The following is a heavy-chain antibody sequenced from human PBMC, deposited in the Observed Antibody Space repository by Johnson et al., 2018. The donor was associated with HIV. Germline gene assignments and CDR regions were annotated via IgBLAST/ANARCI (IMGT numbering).Heavy chain of an antibody. CDR1: GFTFSSYG. J-gene: IGHJ3*02. V-gene: IGHV3-49*04. D-gene: IGHD3-10*01. CDR3: TREWELIWYAFDI. CDR2: NWNGRIKSKAYGGTT. Sequence: VQLVESGGGVVQPGGSLRLSCAASGFTFSSYGMSWVRQVPGKGLEWVSGINWNGRIKSKAYGGTTEYAASVKGRFTISRDDSKSIAYLQMNSLKTEDTAVYYCTREWELIWYAFDIWGQGTMVTVSS.